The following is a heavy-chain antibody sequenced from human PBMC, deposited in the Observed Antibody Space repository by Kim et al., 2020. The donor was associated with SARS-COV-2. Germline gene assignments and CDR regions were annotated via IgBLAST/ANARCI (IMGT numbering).Heavy chain of an antibody. CDR3: AKGGIAAAGSYYGMDV. D-gene: IGHD6-13*01. V-gene: IGHV3-30*02. Sequence: SVTGRFTNSRDNSKNTLYLQMNSLRAEETAVYYCAKGGIAAAGSYYGMDVWGQGTTVTVSS. J-gene: IGHJ6*02.